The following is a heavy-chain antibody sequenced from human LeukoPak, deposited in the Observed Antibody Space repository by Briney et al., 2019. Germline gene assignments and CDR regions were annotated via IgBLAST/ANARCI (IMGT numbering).Heavy chain of an antibody. J-gene: IGHJ4*02. CDR2: TYYSGST. CDR3: ARRRIVGATLDY. V-gene: IGHV4-39*01. CDR1: GGSISSSSYY. Sequence: SETLSLTCTVSGGSISSSSYYWGWIRQPPGKGLEWIGSTYYSGSTYYNPSLKSRVTISVDTSKNQSSLKLSSVTAADTAVYYCARRRIVGATLDYWGQGTLVTVSS. D-gene: IGHD1-26*01.